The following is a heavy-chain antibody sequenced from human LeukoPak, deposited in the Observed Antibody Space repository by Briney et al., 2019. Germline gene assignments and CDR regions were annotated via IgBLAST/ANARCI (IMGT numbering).Heavy chain of an antibody. Sequence: GASVRVPCKASGGTFSSYAISWVRQAPGQGLEWMGGIIPIFGTANYAQKFQGRVTITADESTSTAYMELSSLRSEDTAVYYCARLQYQLLWGRDAFDIWGQGTMVTLSS. CDR1: GGTFSSYA. J-gene: IGHJ3*02. V-gene: IGHV1-69*13. CDR3: ARLQYQLLWGRDAFDI. CDR2: IIPIFGTA. D-gene: IGHD2-2*01.